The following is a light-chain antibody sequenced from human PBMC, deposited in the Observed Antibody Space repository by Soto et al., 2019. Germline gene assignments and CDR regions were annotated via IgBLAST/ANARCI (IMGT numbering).Light chain of an antibody. CDR1: QSISSW. V-gene: IGKV1-5*01. CDR3: QQFNSYPIP. CDR2: AAS. J-gene: IGKJ5*01. Sequence: DIKINMSPSALSASIGDRVTITCRASQSISSWLAWYQQKPGKAPKLLIYAASSLQSGVPSRFSGSGSGTEFTLTISSLQPEDFATYYCQQFNSYPIPFCQGARLAIK.